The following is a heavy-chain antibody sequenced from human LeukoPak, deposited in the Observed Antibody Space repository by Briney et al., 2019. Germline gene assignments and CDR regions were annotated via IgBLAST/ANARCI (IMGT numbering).Heavy chain of an antibody. V-gene: IGHV3-74*01. CDR2: INEDGRGT. J-gene: IGHJ4*02. Sequence: GGSVRLSCAGSGFIFSGYWMHWVRQAPGKGLMWVSRINEDGRGTGYADSVKGRFTISKDDAKNTVYLQMNSLRAEDTAVYYCATVFEHWGQGTLVTVSS. CDR1: GFIFSGYW. CDR3: ATVFEH.